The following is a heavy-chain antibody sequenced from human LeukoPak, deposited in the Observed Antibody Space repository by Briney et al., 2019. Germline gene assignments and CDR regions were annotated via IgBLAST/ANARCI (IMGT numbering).Heavy chain of an antibody. CDR1: GFTFSSYA. CDR3: AKIIAVADYYFDY. J-gene: IGHJ4*02. V-gene: IGHV3-23*01. CDR2: ISGSGGST. D-gene: IGHD6-19*01. Sequence: GGSLRPSCAASGFTFSSYAMSWVRQAPGKGLEWVSAISGSGGSTYYADSVRGRFTISRDNSKNTLYLQMNSLRAEDTAVYYCAKIIAVADYYFDYWGQGTLVTVSS.